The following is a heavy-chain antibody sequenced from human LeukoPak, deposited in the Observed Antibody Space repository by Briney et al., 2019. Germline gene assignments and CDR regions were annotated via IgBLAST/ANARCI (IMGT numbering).Heavy chain of an antibody. V-gene: IGHV3-21*01. D-gene: IGHD1-26*01. CDR2: ISSSGNYL. CDR3: ARDPYSGSYGNYYYYFMDV. J-gene: IGHJ6*03. Sequence: GGSLRLSCAASGFTFSIYSLNWVRQAPGKGLELVSSISSSGNYLYYADSVKGRFTISRDNAKNSLYLQMISLRAEDTAVYYCARDPYSGSYGNYYYYFMDVWGKGTTVTISS. CDR1: GFTFSIYS.